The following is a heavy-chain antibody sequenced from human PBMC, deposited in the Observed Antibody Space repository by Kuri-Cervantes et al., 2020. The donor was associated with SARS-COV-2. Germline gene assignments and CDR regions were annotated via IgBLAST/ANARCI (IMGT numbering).Heavy chain of an antibody. D-gene: IGHD6-13*01. J-gene: IGHJ5*02. CDR3: ARSRQGYSSSWYNNWFDP. Sequence: GESLKISCSASGFTFSSYAMHWVRQAPGKGLEYVSAISSNGGSTYYADSVKGRFTISGDNSKNTLYLQMNSLRAEDTAVHYCARSRQGYSSSWYNNWFDPWGQGTLVTVSS. CDR1: GFTFSSYA. CDR2: ISSNGGST. V-gene: IGHV3-64*04.